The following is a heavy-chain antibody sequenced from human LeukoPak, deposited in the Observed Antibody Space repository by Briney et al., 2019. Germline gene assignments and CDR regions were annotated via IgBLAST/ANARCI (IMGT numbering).Heavy chain of an antibody. CDR2: IGSSSSYI. CDR1: GFTFSSYS. Sequence: GGSLRLSCAASGFTFSSYSMNWVRQAPGKGLEWVSSIGSSSSYIYYADSVKGRFTISRDNAKNSLYLQMNSLRAEDTAVYYCAREGVYGDYVGYYYGMDVWGRGTTVTVSS. CDR3: AREGVYGDYVGYYYGMDV. J-gene: IGHJ6*02. D-gene: IGHD4-17*01. V-gene: IGHV3-21*01.